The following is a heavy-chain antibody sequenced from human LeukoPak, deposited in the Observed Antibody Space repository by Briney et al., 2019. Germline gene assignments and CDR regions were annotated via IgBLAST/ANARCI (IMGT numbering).Heavy chain of an antibody. CDR3: ASFNWNYGYYGMDV. V-gene: IGHV3-21*01. Sequence: PGGSLRLSCAASGFTFSSYSMNWVRQAPGKGLEWVSSISSSSSYIYYAVSVKGRFTISRDNAKNSLYLQMNSLRAEDTAVYYCASFNWNYGYYGMDVWGQGTTVTVSS. J-gene: IGHJ6*02. CDR2: ISSSSSYI. CDR1: GFTFSSYS. D-gene: IGHD1-7*01.